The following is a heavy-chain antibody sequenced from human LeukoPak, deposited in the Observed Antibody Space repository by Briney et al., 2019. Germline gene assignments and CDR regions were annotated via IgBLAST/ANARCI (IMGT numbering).Heavy chain of an antibody. CDR2: INPNSGGT. V-gene: IGHV1-2*06. Sequence: ASVKVSCKASGYTFTSYDINWVRQATGQGLEWVGRINPNSGGTNYAQKFQGRVTMTRDTSISTAYMELSRLRSDDTAVYYCAREWSYGDYYDYWGQGTLVTVSS. CDR1: GYTFTSYD. J-gene: IGHJ4*02. CDR3: AREWSYGDYYDY. D-gene: IGHD4-17*01.